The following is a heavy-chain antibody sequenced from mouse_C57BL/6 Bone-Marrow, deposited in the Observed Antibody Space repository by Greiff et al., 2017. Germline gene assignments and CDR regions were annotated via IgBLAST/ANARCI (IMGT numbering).Heavy chain of an antibody. CDR3: SDYDERRGFAY. V-gene: IGHV14-4*01. CDR2: IDPENGDT. Sequence: EVQLQQSGAELVRPGASVKLSCTASGFNIKDDYMHWVKQRPEQGLEWIGWIDPENGDTEYASKFQGKATITADTSSNTAYLQLSSLTSEDTAVYYCSDYDERRGFAYWGQGTLVTVSA. CDR1: GFNIKDDY. D-gene: IGHD2-4*01. J-gene: IGHJ3*01.